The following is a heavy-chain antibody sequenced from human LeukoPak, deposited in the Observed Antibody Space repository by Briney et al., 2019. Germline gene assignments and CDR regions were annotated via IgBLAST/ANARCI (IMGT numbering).Heavy chain of an antibody. V-gene: IGHV4-39*01. CDR2: IYYSGST. CDR1: GGSISSSSYY. J-gene: IGHJ4*02. CDR3: ASLKVTSHY. Sequence: SETLSLTCTVSGGSISSSSYYWGWIRQPPGKGLEWIGSIYYSGSTYYNPSLKSRVTISVDTSKNQFSLKLSSVTAADTAVYYCASLKVTSHYWGQGTLVTVSS. D-gene: IGHD2-21*02.